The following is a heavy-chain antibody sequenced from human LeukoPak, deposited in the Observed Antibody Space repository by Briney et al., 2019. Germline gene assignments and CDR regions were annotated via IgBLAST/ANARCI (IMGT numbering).Heavy chain of an antibody. CDR1: GGSFSGYY. D-gene: IGHD3-16*01. V-gene: IGHV4-34*01. CDR2: ITHSGST. J-gene: IGHJ4*02. Sequence: SETLSLTCAVYGGSFSGYYWSWIRQPPGRGLEWIGEITHSGSTNYNPSLESRVTISLDTSKTQFSLKLTSVTAADTAVYYCARVRPYDYVWGSKRRYYFDYWGQGTLVTVSS. CDR3: ARVRPYDYVWGSKRRYYFDY.